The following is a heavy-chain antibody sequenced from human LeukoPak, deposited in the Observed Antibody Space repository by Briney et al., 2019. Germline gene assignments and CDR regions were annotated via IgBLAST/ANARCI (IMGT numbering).Heavy chain of an antibody. J-gene: IGHJ4*02. CDR1: GGSISSGSYY. V-gene: IGHV4-61*02. CDR3: ARARPYYYGSGSYSYFDY. D-gene: IGHD3-10*01. Sequence: SETLSLTCTVSGGSISSGSYYWRWIRQPAGTGLEWIGRIYTSGSTNYNPSLKSRVTISVDTSKNQFSLKLSSVTAADTAVYYCARARPYYYGSGSYSYFDYWGQGTLVTVSS. CDR2: IYTSGST.